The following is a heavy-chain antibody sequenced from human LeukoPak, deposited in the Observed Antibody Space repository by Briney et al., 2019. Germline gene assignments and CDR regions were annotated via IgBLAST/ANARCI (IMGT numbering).Heavy chain of an antibody. D-gene: IGHD3-22*01. J-gene: IGHJ4*02. CDR3: ARDAAQHAIVVITNEPRGTPGAADY. CDR1: GYTFTAYY. Sequence: ASVKVSCKASGYTFTAYYMHWVRQAPGQGLEWMGWINPNSGGTNYAQKFQGRVTMTRDTSISTAYMELSGLRSDDTAVYYCARDAAQHAIVVITNEPRGTPGAADYWGQGTLVTVSS. V-gene: IGHV1-2*02. CDR2: INPNSGGT.